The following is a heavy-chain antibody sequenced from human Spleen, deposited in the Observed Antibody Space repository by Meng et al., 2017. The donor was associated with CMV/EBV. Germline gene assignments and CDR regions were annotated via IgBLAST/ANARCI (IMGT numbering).Heavy chain of an antibody. CDR3: ARGIGSITIFGVVARYYGMDV. Sequence: GGSLRLSCAASGFTFSSSAMSWVRQAPGKGLEWVAVISYDGSNKYYANSVKGRFTISRDNSKNTLYLQMISLRPEDTAVYYCARGIGSITIFGVVARYYGMDVWGQGTTVTVSS. CDR1: GFTFSSSA. D-gene: IGHD3-3*01. CDR2: ISYDGSNK. J-gene: IGHJ6*02. V-gene: IGHV3-30*04.